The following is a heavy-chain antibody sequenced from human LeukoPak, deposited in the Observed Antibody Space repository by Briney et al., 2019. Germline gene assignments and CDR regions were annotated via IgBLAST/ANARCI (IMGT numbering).Heavy chain of an antibody. J-gene: IGHJ6*03. D-gene: IGHD1-26*01. CDR1: GGTFSSYA. CDR2: IIPIFGTA. CDR3: ARDGHIVGAPGIYYYYMDV. Sequence: SVKVSCKASGGTFSSYAISWVRQAPGQGLEWMGGIIPIFGTANYAQEFQGRVTITTDESTSTAYMELSSLRSEDTAVYYCARDGHIVGAPGIYYYYMDVWGKGTTVTVSS. V-gene: IGHV1-69*05.